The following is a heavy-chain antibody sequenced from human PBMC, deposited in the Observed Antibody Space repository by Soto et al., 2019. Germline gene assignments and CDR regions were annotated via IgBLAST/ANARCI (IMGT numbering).Heavy chain of an antibody. CDR1: GYSFTDYH. D-gene: IGHD2-8*01. V-gene: IGHV1-2*04. J-gene: IGHJ6*02. Sequence: VSFKASGYSFTDYHIHWVRQAPGQGLEWLGRINPKSGGTSTAQKFQGWVTMTTDTSISTASMELTRLTSDDTAIYYCARGDSTDCSNGVCSFFYNHDMDVWGQGTTVTVS. CDR3: ARGDSTDCSNGVCSFFYNHDMDV. CDR2: INPKSGGT.